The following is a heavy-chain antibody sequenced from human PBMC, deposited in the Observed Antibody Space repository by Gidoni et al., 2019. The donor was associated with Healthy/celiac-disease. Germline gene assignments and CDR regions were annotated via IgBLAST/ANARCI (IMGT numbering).Heavy chain of an antibody. CDR1: GFTFSSYA. CDR3: ARGLGYSYGYFDY. Sequence: EVQLVESGGGLVQPGGSLTLSCAASGFTFSSYAMHWVRQAPGTGLEYVSAISSNGGSTYYANSVKGRFTISRDNSKNTLYLQMGSLRAEDMAVYYCARGLGYSYGYFDYWGQGTLVTVSS. D-gene: IGHD5-18*01. CDR2: ISSNGGST. V-gene: IGHV3-64*01. J-gene: IGHJ4*02.